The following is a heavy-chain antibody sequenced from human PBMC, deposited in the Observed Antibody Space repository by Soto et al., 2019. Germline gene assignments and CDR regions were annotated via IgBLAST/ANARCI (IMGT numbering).Heavy chain of an antibody. Sequence: GSLRLSCAASGFTFSSYGMHWVRQAPGKGLEWVAVIWYDGSNKYYADSVKGRFTISRDNSKNTLYLQMNSLRAEDTAVYYCARDSAVTMSPYNWFDPWGQGTLVTVSS. CDR2: IWYDGSNK. J-gene: IGHJ5*02. D-gene: IGHD3-10*02. V-gene: IGHV3-33*01. CDR1: GFTFSSYG. CDR3: ARDSAVTMSPYNWFDP.